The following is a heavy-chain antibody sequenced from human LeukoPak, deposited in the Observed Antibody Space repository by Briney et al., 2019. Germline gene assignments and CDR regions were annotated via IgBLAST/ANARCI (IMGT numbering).Heavy chain of an antibody. J-gene: IGHJ4*02. D-gene: IGHD3-16*01. CDR3: STDVGGVRLGELYC. CDR2: VDPEDGET. Sequence: ASVKISCKVSGYTFTDYYMHWVQQAPGKGLEWMGLVDPEDGETIYAEKFQGRVTITADTSTDTAYRELSSLRSEDTAVHYCSTDVGGVRLGELYCWGQGTLVTVSS. V-gene: IGHV1-69-2*01. CDR1: GYTFTDYY.